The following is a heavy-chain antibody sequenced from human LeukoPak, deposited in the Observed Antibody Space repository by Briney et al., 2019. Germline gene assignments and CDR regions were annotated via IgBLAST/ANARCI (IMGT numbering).Heavy chain of an antibody. D-gene: IGHD1-26*01. V-gene: IGHV4-39*07. J-gene: IGHJ6*03. CDR3: ARDLVGYPFFMDV. CDR2: LDESGRP. Sequence: SETLSLTCSVSGGSIRSGDHHWAWVRQPPRKGLEFIGSLDESGRPYYNRPLKSRVSISGDTSGKQFSLNLTSVTAADTAVYFCARDLVGYPFFMDVWGRGTTVIVSS. CDR1: GGSIRSGDHH.